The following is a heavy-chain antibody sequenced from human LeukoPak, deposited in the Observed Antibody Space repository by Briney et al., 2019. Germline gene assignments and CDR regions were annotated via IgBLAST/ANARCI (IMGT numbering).Heavy chain of an antibody. CDR1: GGSISSGSYY. V-gene: IGHV4-61*02. J-gene: IGHJ5*02. Sequence: SQTLSLTCTVSGGSISSGSYYWSWIRQPAGKGLEWIGRIYTSGSTNYNPYLKSRVTISVATSKNQLSLNLSSVTAADAAVYYCARGRGITMILGNWFDPWGQGTLVTVSS. CDR2: IYTSGST. D-gene: IGHD3-22*01. CDR3: ARGRGITMILGNWFDP.